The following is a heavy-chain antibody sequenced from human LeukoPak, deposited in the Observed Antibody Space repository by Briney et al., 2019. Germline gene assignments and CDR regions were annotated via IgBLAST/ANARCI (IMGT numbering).Heavy chain of an antibody. CDR3: AKAAANKVGATPFDY. CDR2: ISGSGGST. D-gene: IGHD1-26*01. Sequence: PGGSLRLSCAASGFTFSSYAMSWVRQAPGKGLEWVSAISGSGGSTYYADSMKGRFAISRDNSKNTLYLQMNSLRAEDTAVYYCAKAAANKVGATPFDYWGQGTLVTVSS. V-gene: IGHV3-23*01. CDR1: GFTFSSYA. J-gene: IGHJ4*02.